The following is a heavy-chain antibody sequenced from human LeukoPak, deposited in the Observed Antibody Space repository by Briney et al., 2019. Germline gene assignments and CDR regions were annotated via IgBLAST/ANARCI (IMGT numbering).Heavy chain of an antibody. D-gene: IGHD5-24*01. CDR2: ISSSGRTT. J-gene: IGHJ4*02. V-gene: IGHV3-11*01. CDR1: GFTFSDYY. CDR3: ARTDAYNYPDY. Sequence: GGSLRLSCTASGFTFSDYYMSWIRQAPGRGLEWVSYISSSGRTTYYADSVKGRFTISRDYAKNSLYLQMNSLRADDTAVYYCARTDAYNYPDYWGQGTLVTVSS.